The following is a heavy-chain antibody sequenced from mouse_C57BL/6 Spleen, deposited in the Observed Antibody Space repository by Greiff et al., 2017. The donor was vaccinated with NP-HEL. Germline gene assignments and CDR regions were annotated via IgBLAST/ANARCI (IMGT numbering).Heavy chain of an antibody. D-gene: IGHD1-1*01. CDR3: ARSHYYGSSPGWFAY. J-gene: IGHJ3*01. Sequence: VQLQQSGPELVKPGASVKISCKASGYSFTDYNMNWVKQSNGKSLEWIGVINPNYGTTSYNQKFKGKATLTVDQSSSTAYMQLNSLTSEDSAVYVCARSHYYGSSPGWFAYWGQGTLVTVSA. V-gene: IGHV1-39*01. CDR1: GYSFTDYN. CDR2: INPNYGTT.